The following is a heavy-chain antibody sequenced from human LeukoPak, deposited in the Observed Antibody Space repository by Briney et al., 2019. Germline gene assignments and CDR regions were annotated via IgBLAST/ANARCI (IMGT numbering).Heavy chain of an antibody. D-gene: IGHD2-2*01. CDR1: GGSISSGGYY. Sequence: SETLSLTCTVSGGSISSGGYYWSWIRQPPGKGLEWIGYIYHSGSTYYNPSLKSRVTISVDRSKNQFSLKLSSVIAADTAVYYCARFQSSSSWDYYYGLDVWGQGTTVTVSS. V-gene: IGHV4-30-2*01. CDR3: ARFQSSSSWDYYYGLDV. J-gene: IGHJ6*02. CDR2: IYHSGST.